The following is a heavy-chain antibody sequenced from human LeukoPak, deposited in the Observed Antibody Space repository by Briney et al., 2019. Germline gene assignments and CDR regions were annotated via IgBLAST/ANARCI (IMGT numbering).Heavy chain of an antibody. J-gene: IGHJ4*02. CDR2: IRSKGNTYAT. V-gene: IGHV3-73*01. D-gene: IGHD3-22*01. CDR1: GFTFSGSA. Sequence: GGSLRLSCAASGFTFSGSAMHWVRQASGKGLEWVGRIRSKGNTYATAYAASVKGRFTISRDDSKNTAYLQMNSLKTEDTAVYYCTRGPDYYDSSGLDYWGQGTLVTVSS. CDR3: TRGPDYYDSSGLDY.